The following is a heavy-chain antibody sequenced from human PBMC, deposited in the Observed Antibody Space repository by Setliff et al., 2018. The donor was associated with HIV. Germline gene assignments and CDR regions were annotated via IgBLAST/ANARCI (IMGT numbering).Heavy chain of an antibody. J-gene: IGHJ4*02. Sequence: ASVKVSCKTSGYTFTSFDINWVRQATGQGLEWMGWMNPDSGNTGYAQKFQGRVTMTSKTSTSTAFMELISLSSEDTAVYYCARAPRGVGSSRYLDYWGQGALVTVSS. D-gene: IGHD2-2*01. CDR3: ARAPRGVGSSRYLDY. CDR2: MNPDSGNT. CDR1: GYTFTSFD. V-gene: IGHV1-8*02.